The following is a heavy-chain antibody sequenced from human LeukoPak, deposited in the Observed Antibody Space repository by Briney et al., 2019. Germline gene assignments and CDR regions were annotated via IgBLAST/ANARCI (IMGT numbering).Heavy chain of an antibody. V-gene: IGHV4-34*01. J-gene: IGHJ6*02. D-gene: IGHD3-10*01. CDR3: ARGPGTMVRGVIGPYYGMDV. CDR1: GGSFSGYY. Sequence: SETLSLTCAVYGGSFSGYYWSWIRQPPGKGLEWIGEINHSGSTNYNPSLKSRVTISVDTSKNQFSLKLSSVTAADTAVYYCARGPGTMVRGVIGPYYGMDVWGQGTTVNVSS. CDR2: INHSGST.